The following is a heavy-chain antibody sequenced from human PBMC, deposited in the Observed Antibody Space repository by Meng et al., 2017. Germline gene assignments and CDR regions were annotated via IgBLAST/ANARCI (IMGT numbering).Heavy chain of an antibody. Sequence: QVQLQQWGAGLLKPSETLSLTCAVYGGSFSGYYWSWIRQPPGKGLEWIGEINHSGSTNYNPSLKSRVTISVDKSKNQFSLKLSSVTAADTAVYYCARIGDWGSTRYFDYWGQGTLVTVSS. CDR2: INHSGST. CDR3: ARIGDWGSTRYFDY. CDR1: GGSFSGYY. D-gene: IGHD7-27*01. V-gene: IGHV4-34*01. J-gene: IGHJ4*02.